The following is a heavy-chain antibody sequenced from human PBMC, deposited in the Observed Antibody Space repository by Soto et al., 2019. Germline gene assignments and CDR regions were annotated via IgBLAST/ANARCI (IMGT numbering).Heavy chain of an antibody. Sequence: SETLSLTCTVSGDAITSSSYFWSWIRQSPGRGLEYIGYTKYNGRSTYNPSLQSRVTISVDTSTSQFSLNLTSVTAGDTAVYYCARMSRTVSYWGQGIPVTVSS. CDR3: ARMSRTVSY. V-gene: IGHV4-61*01. CDR2: TKYNGRS. CDR1: GDAITSSSYF. D-gene: IGHD4-17*01. J-gene: IGHJ4*02.